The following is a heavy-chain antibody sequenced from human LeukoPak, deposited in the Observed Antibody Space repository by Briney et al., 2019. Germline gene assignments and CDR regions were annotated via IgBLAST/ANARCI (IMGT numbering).Heavy chain of an antibody. J-gene: IGHJ4*02. CDR1: GYTFTSYP. CDR3: ARGYDYGDYVGDFDY. V-gene: IGHV1-18*01. CDR2: ITTYNGKT. D-gene: IGHD4-17*01. Sequence: ASVKVPCKASGYTFTSYPISWVRPALGQGLERMGWITTYNGKTHYAQKLQGRVTMTTETSTSTAYMDLRGLRSDDTDVYYCARGYDYGDYVGDFDYWGQGTLVTVSS.